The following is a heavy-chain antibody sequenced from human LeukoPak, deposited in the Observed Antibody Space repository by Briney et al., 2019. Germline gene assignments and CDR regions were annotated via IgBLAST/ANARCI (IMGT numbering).Heavy chain of an antibody. CDR1: GFNFSSNG. CDR2: IGATGGST. Sequence: GGSLRLSFAASGFNFSSNGMIWVRQAPGKGLEWVAGIGATGGSTYYADSVKGRFTISRDNSKNTLYLQMNSLRTEDTAVYYCAKAGSYDILSGFDYWGQGTLVTVSS. CDR3: AKAGSYDILSGFDY. V-gene: IGHV3-23*01. D-gene: IGHD3-9*01. J-gene: IGHJ4*02.